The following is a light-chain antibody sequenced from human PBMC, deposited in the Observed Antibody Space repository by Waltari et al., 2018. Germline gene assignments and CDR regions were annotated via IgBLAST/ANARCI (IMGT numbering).Light chain of an antibody. Sequence: EIVLKQSPGPLSASPGERVTHPRRARQTITGSLLTWYHQKPGQAPRLLICGASNRAPGIPDRFSGSGSGTDFTLTISRLEPEDSAVYYCQQYDGSVVTFGGGTKVEIK. CDR1: QTITGSL. J-gene: IGKJ4*01. CDR3: QQYDGSVVT. V-gene: IGKV3-20*01. CDR2: GAS.